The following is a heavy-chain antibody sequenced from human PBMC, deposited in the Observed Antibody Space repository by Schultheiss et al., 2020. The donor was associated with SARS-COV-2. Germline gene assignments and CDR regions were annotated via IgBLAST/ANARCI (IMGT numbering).Heavy chain of an antibody. CDR1: GGTFSSYA. D-gene: IGHD3-22*01. Sequence: SVKVSCKASGGTFSSYAISWVRQAPGQGLEWMGGIIPILGIANYAQKFQGRVTITADKSTSTAYMELSSLRSDDTAVYYCARDRQYYDSSGYYYVNDYWGQGTLVTVSS. V-gene: IGHV1-69*10. CDR3: ARDRQYYDSSGYYYVNDY. J-gene: IGHJ4*02. CDR2: IIPILGIA.